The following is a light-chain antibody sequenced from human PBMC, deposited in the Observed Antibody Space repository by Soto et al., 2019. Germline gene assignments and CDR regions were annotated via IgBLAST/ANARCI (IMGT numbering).Light chain of an antibody. CDR2: AAS. CDR3: QQSYSTPRT. CDR1: QGISTY. V-gene: IGKV1-39*01. J-gene: IGKJ2*01. Sequence: DIQMTQSPSSLSASVGDRVTITCRASQGISTYLNWYQQQPGKAPRLLIYAASSLQSGVPSRFSGSGSGTAFTLTITSLQPEDFATYYCQQSYSTPRTFGQGTKLDIK.